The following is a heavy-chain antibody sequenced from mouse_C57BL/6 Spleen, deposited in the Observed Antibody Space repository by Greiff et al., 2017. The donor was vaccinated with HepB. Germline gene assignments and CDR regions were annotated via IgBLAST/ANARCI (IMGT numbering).Heavy chain of an antibody. CDR3: ARRTAQAPGYFDY. CDR1: GYTFTSYW. D-gene: IGHD3-2*02. V-gene: IGHV1-52*01. CDR2: IDPSDSET. J-gene: IGHJ2*01. Sequence: QVQLKQPGAELVRPGSSVKLSCKASGYTFTSYWMHWVKQRPIQGLEWIGNIDPSDSETHYNQKFKDKATLTVDKSSSTAYMQLSSLTSEDSAVYYCARRTAQAPGYFDYWGQGTTLTVSS.